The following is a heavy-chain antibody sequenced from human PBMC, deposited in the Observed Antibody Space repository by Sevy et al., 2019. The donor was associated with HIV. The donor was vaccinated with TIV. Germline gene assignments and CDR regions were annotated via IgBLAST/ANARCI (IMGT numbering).Heavy chain of an antibody. V-gene: IGHV3-23*01. CDR3: AKATISSSSFDY. CDR2: NSGSCGST. CDR1: GFTFSSYA. J-gene: IGHJ4*02. D-gene: IGHD6-6*01. Sequence: GGYLRLSCAASGFTFSSYAMSWVRQAPGKGLEWVSANSGSCGSTYYADSVQGRFTISRDNSKNTLYLQMNSLRAEDTAVYYCAKATISSSSFDYWGQGTLVTVSS.